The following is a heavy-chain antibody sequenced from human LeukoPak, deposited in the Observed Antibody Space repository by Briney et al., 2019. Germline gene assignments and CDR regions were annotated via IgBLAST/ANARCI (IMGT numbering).Heavy chain of an antibody. D-gene: IGHD3-22*01. V-gene: IGHV3-30*02. CDR2: IQYNVGNK. CDR1: GFTFSRYG. CDR3: AKVATSGYYWDFFDY. Sequence: AGSLRLSCTASGFTFSRYGIHWVRQAPGKGLEWVAFIQYNVGNKYYADSVKGRFTISRDNSKNTLYLQMNSLRVEDTSVYYCAKVATSGYYWDFFDYWGQGTLVTVSS. J-gene: IGHJ4*02.